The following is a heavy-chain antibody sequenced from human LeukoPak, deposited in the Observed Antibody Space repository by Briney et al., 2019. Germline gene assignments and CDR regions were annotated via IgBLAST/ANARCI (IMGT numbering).Heavy chain of an antibody. CDR2: INHSGST. CDR3: ARQGSGYYDY. V-gene: IGHV4-34*01. D-gene: IGHD3-22*01. CDR1: GGSFSDYY. J-gene: IGHJ4*02. Sequence: PSETLSLTCAVYGGSFSDYYWSWIRQPPGKGLEWIGEINHSGSTNYNPSLKSRVTISVDTSKNQFSLKLSSVTAADTAVYYCARQGSGYYDYWGQGTLVTVSS.